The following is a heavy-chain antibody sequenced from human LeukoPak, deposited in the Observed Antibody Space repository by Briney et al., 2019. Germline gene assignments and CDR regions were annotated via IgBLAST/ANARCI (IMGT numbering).Heavy chain of an antibody. CDR3: ARVGMGGSSWFLDY. D-gene: IGHD6-13*01. Sequence: KPGGSLRLSCAASGFTFSSYSMNWVRQAPGKGLEWVSSISSSSSYIYYADSVKGRFTISRDNAKNSLYLQMNSLRAEDTAVYYCARVGMGGSSWFLDYWGQGTLVTVSS. V-gene: IGHV3-21*01. CDR1: GFTFSSYS. J-gene: IGHJ4*02. CDR2: ISSSSSYI.